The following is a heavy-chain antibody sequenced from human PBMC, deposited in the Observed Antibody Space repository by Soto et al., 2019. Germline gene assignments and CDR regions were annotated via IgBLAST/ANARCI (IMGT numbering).Heavy chain of an antibody. D-gene: IGHD3-10*01. CDR1: GGSISSYY. CDR2: IYYSGST. CDR3: ASAVRGVMDYYYYLDV. J-gene: IGHJ6*03. Sequence: PSETLSLTCTVSGGSISSYYWSWIRQHPGKGLEWIGYIYYSGSTNYNPSLKSRVTISVDTSKNQFSLKLSSVTAADTAVYYFASAVRGVMDYYYYLDVWGKGTTVTVSS. V-gene: IGHV4-59*01.